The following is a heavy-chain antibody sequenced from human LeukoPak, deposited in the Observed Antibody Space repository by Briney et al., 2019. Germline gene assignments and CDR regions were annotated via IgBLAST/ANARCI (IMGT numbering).Heavy chain of an antibody. CDR3: AKDMGTFWRHYTFDY. D-gene: IGHD2-2*02. J-gene: IGHJ4*02. V-gene: IGHV3-9*01. Sequence: PGRSLRLSCAASGFTFDDYAMHWVRQAPGKGLEWVSGISWNSGSIGYADSVKGRFTISRDNAKNSLYLQMNSLRAEDTALYYCAKDMGTFWRHYTFDYWGQGTLVTVSS. CDR1: GFTFDDYA. CDR2: ISWNSGSI.